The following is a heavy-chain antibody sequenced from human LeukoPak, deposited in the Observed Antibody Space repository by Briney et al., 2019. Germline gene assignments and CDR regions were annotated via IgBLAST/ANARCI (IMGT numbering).Heavy chain of an antibody. D-gene: IGHD3-9*01. CDR3: ARDEGEYYDTLTGLL. Sequence: SVKVSCKASGGTYSSYAISWVRQAPGQGLEWMGRIIPIFGTAKYAQKFQGRVTITTDESTSTAYMELSSLRSEDTAVYYCARDEGEYYDTLTGLLWGQGTLVTVSS. CDR1: GGTYSSYA. J-gene: IGHJ4*02. V-gene: IGHV1-69*05. CDR2: IIPIFGTA.